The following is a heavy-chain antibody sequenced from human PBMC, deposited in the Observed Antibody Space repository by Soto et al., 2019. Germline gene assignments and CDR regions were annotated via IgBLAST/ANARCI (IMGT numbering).Heavy chain of an antibody. D-gene: IGHD1-26*01. V-gene: IGHV3-72*01. J-gene: IGHJ4*02. CDR2: IKNKANSYTT. CDR3: ARGSLVGPSGGRYFDY. Sequence: EVQLVESGGGLVQPGGSLRLSCAASGFTFSAHYMDWVRQAPGKGLEWGGRIKNKANSYTTEYAASVEGRITISREDSQNSLYLQMNSLKTEDTAVYYCARGSLVGPSGGRYFDYWGQGSQVAVSS. CDR1: GFTFSAHY.